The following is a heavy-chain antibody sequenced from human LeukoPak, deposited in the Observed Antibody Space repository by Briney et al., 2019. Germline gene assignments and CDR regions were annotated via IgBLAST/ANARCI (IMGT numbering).Heavy chain of an antibody. V-gene: IGHV4-30-2*01. CDR1: GGSISSYS. D-gene: IGHD3-9*01. Sequence: SETLSLTCTVSGGSISSYSWSWIRQPPGKGLEWIGYIYHSGSTYYNPSLKSRVTISVDRSKNQFSLKLSSVTAANTAVYYCARLTNDAFDIWGQGTMVTVSS. CDR2: IYHSGST. CDR3: ARLTNDAFDI. J-gene: IGHJ3*02.